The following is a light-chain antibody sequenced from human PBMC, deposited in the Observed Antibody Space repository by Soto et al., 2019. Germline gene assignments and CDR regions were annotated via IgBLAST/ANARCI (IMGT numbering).Light chain of an antibody. V-gene: IGKV3-20*01. CDR2: GAS. J-gene: IGKJ2*01. Sequence: EVVLTQSPGPLSLSPGDRVTLSCRTSQSINSNFLSWFQQKPGQPPRLLLYGASKRAAGTPDRFSGAGSGTDFTLIISRLEPEDSAIYHCQLYGSYMFTFGQGTKVEI. CDR1: QSINSNF. CDR3: QLYGSYMFT.